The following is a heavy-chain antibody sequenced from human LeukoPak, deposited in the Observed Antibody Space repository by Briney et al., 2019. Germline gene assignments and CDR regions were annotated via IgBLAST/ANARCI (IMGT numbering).Heavy chain of an antibody. Sequence: TETLSLTCAVYGGSFSGYYWSWIRQPPGKGLEWIGEINHSGSTNYNPSLKSRVTISVDTSKNQFSLKLSSVTAADTAVYYCASGSYSPDYWGQGTLVTVSS. CDR1: GGSFSGYY. CDR3: ASGSYSPDY. D-gene: IGHD1-26*01. V-gene: IGHV4-34*01. J-gene: IGHJ4*02. CDR2: INHSGST.